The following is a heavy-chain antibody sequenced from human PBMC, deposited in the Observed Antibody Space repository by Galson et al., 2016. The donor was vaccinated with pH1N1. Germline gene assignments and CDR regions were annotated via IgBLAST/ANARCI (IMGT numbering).Heavy chain of an antibody. J-gene: IGHJ6*02. Sequence: SLRLSCAASGFTFSSYGMHWVRQAPGKGLEWVAVIWYDGSNKYYADSVKGRFTISGDNSKNTLYLQMNSLRAEDTAVYYCARGLLRDYGMDVWGQGTTVTVSS. CDR3: ARGLLRDYGMDV. V-gene: IGHV3-33*08. CDR1: GFTFSSYG. CDR2: IWYDGSNK.